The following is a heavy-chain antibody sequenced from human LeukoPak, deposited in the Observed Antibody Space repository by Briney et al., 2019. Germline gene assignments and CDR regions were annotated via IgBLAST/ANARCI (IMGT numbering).Heavy chain of an antibody. V-gene: IGHV4-38-2*01. D-gene: IGHD1-26*01. CDR3: ARAMVGATMNWFDP. J-gene: IGHJ5*02. Sequence: PSETLSLTCAVSGYSISSGYYWGWIRPPPGKGLEWIGRIYTSGSTNYNPSPKSRVTMSVDTSKNQFSLKLSSVTAADTAVYYCARAMVGATMNWFDPWGQGTLVTVSS. CDR2: IYTSGST. CDR1: GYSISSGYY.